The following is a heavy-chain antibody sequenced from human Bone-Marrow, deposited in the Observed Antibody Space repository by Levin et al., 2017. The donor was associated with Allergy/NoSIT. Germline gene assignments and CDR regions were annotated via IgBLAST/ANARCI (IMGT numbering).Heavy chain of an antibody. CDR2: IKSKGGGGTR. Sequence: MPGGSLRLSCATSGFPFSPAWMTWVRQVPGKGLEWVGRIKSKGGGGTRDYAAPVEGRFTISRDDSKGILYLQMNSLRNEDTGIYYCVWLTTMTTMGVWGQGTLVTVSS. CDR3: VWLTTMTTMGV. D-gene: IGHD4-17*01. V-gene: IGHV3-15*01. J-gene: IGHJ4*02. CDR1: GFPFSPAW.